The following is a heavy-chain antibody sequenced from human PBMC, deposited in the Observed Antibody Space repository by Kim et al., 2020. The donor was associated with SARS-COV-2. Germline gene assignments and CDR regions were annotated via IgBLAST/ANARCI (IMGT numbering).Heavy chain of an antibody. J-gene: IGHJ4*02. CDR3: ARGIYDFWSGYPYYFDY. D-gene: IGHD3-3*01. CDR2: ISYDGSNK. CDR1: GFTFSSYA. V-gene: IGHV3-30-3*01. Sequence: GGSLRLSCAASGFTFSSYAMHWVRQAPGKGLEWVAVISYDGSNKYYADSVKGRFTISRDNSKNTLYLQMNSLRAEDTAVYYCARGIYDFWSGYPYYFDYWGQGTLVTVSS.